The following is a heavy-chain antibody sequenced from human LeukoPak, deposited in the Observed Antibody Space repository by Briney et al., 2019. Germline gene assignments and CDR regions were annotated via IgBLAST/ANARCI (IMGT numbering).Heavy chain of an antibody. CDR3: ARSDSYTWFDP. V-gene: IGHV1-2*02. J-gene: IGHJ5*02. CDR1: GYTFTNFY. D-gene: IGHD2-21*01. CDR2: INPDNGVT. Sequence: GASVKVSCKASGYTFTNFYIHWMRQAPGQGLEWMGWINPDNGVTDYAQKFQGRVTMTRDTSISAVYVELSRLRSDDTAVYYCARSDSYTWFDPWGQGTWSPSPQ.